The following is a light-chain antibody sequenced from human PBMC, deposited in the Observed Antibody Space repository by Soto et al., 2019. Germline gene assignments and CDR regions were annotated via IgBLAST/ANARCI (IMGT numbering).Light chain of an antibody. V-gene: IGKV3-20*01. CDR3: QQYGSSSTYT. CDR2: DVS. CDR1: QSVTSSY. Sequence: EIVLTQSPGTLSLSPGERATLSCRASQSVTSSYLVWYQQKPGQAPRLLMYDVSRRPTGIPERFSGGGSGTDFTLAICRLEPEDFALYYCQQYGSSSTYTFGQGTKLEIK. J-gene: IGKJ2*01.